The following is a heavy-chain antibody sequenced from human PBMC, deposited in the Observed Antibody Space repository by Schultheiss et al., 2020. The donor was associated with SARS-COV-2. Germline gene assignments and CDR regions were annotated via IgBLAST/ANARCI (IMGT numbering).Heavy chain of an antibody. CDR3: ARPYGGNPGLGY. Sequence: SCAASGFTFSSYWMHWVRQAPGKGLVWVSRINSDGSSTSYADSVKGRFTISRDNAKNTLYLQMNSLRAEDTAVYYCARPYGGNPGLGYWGQGTLVTVSS. D-gene: IGHD4-23*01. CDR2: INSDGSST. J-gene: IGHJ4*02. CDR1: GFTFSSYW. V-gene: IGHV3-74*01.